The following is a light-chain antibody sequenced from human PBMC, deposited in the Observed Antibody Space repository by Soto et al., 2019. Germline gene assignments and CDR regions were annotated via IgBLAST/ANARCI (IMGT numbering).Light chain of an antibody. J-gene: IGKJ1*01. CDR1: QSIYSN. CDR2: GAS. CDR3: QQYNNWPRT. V-gene: IGKV3-15*01. Sequence: EIVMTHSPATLSVSPGERATLSCRASQSIYSNLAWYQQKPGQAPRLLIYGASTRATGIPARFSGSGSGTEFTLTISSLQSEDFAVYYCQQYNNWPRTFGQGTKVDIK.